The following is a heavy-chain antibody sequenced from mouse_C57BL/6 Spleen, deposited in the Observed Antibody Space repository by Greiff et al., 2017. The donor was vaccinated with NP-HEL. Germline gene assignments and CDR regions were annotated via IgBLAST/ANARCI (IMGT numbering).Heavy chain of an antibody. Sequence: VQLQQSGAELVKAGASVKMSCKASGYTFTSYWMHWVKQRLGPGLEWFAETNPTNGRTYYTEKFKRKATLTVDKSSSTAYMLLSGPTFEDAAVYDGARIKKRVATYFDYWGQGTTRTVSS. CDR2: TNPTNGRT. V-gene: IGHV1S81*02. CDR1: GYTFTSYW. CDR3: ARIKKRVATYFDY. D-gene: IGHD1-1*01. J-gene: IGHJ2*01.